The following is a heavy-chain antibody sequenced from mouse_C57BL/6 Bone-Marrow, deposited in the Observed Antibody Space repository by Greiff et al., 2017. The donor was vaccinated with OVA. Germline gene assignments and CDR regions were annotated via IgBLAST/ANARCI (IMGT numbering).Heavy chain of an antibody. Sequence: QVQLQQSGAELARPGASVKLSCKASGYTFTSYGISWVKQRPGQGLEWIGEIYPRSGNTYYNEKFKGKATLTADKSSSTAYMELRSLTSEDSAVYFCARSRRYFDVWGTGTTVTVSS. CDR3: ARSRRYFDV. CDR1: GYTFTSYG. CDR2: IYPRSGNT. V-gene: IGHV1-81*01. J-gene: IGHJ1*03.